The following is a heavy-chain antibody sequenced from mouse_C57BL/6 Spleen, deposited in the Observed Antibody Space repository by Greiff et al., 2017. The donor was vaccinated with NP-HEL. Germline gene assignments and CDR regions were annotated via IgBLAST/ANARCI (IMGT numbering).Heavy chain of an antibody. CDR1: GYTFTDYE. CDR3: TRGGYPDY. CDR2: IDPETGGT. V-gene: IGHV1-15*01. J-gene: IGHJ2*01. Sequence: QVQLKESGAELVRPGASVTLSCKASGYTFTDYEMHWVKQTPVHGLEWIGAIDPETGGTAYNQKFKGKAILTADKSSSTAYMELRSLTSEDSAVYYCTRGGYPDYWGQGTTLTVSS. D-gene: IGHD2-2*01.